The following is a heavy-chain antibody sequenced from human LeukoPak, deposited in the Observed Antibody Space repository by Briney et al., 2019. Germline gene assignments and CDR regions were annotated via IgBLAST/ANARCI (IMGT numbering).Heavy chain of an antibody. D-gene: IGHD6-13*01. Sequence: GGSLRLSCAASGFTMSGFWMSWVRQAPGKGLEWVANIKQDGGEKYYADSVKGRFTISRDNARKSLYLEMNSLRAEDTAVYFCARARIAAPLLDYWGQGSLVTVSS. CDR2: IKQDGGEK. V-gene: IGHV3-7*02. J-gene: IGHJ4*02. CDR1: GFTMSGFW. CDR3: ARARIAAPLLDY.